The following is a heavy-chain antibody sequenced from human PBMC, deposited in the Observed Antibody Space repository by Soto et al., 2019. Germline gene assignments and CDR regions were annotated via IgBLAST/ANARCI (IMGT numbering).Heavy chain of an antibody. D-gene: IGHD2-2*03. Sequence: GSLRLSCAASGFTFSSYAMHWVRQAPGKGLEWVAIISYDGTYKYYADSVKGRFTISRDSSKNMLDLQMDSLRAEDTAVYYCAKVISSGYCSGTSCSSDYWGQGTQVTVSS. V-gene: IGHV3-30*01. CDR2: ISYDGTYK. CDR1: GFTFSSYA. CDR3: AKVISSGYCSGTSCSSDY. J-gene: IGHJ4*02.